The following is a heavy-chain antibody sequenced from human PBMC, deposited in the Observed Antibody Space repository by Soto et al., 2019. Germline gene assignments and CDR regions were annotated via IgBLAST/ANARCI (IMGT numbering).Heavy chain of an antibody. D-gene: IGHD1-26*01. Sequence: SETLSLTCTVSGGSISSGGYYWSWIRQHPGKGLEWIGYIYYSGSTYYNPSLKSRVTISVDTSKNQFSLKLSSVTATDTAVFYFGRVAANGGYRGSLGVFDIWGQGTMVTVSS. CDR2: IYYSGST. J-gene: IGHJ3*02. CDR1: GGSISSGGYY. CDR3: GRVAANGGYRGSLGVFDI. V-gene: IGHV4-31*03.